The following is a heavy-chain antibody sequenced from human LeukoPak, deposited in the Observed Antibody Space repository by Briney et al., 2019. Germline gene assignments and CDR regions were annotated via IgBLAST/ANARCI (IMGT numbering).Heavy chain of an antibody. D-gene: IGHD1-26*01. CDR1: GFTFTNAW. CDR2: IYSGGST. V-gene: IGHV3-53*01. Sequence: GGSLRLSCAASGFTFTNAWMSWVRQAPGKGLEWVSLIYSGGSTSYADSVKGRFTISRDNSKNTLYLQMNSLTAEDTAVYYCARGGDIVGATRSAFDIWGQGIMVTVSS. J-gene: IGHJ3*02. CDR3: ARGGDIVGATRSAFDI.